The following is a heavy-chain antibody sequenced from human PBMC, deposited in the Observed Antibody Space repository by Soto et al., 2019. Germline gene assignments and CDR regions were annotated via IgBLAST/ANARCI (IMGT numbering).Heavy chain of an antibody. D-gene: IGHD6-13*01. J-gene: IGHJ4*02. CDR1: GFTFSSYG. V-gene: IGHV3-30*18. CDR2: ISYDGSNK. Sequence: GGSLRLSCAASGFTFSSYGMHWVRQAPGKGLEWVAVISYDGSNKYYADSVKGRFTISRDNSKNTLYLQMNSLRAEDTAVYYCAKERGSSWSRLYFDYWGQGTLVTVSS. CDR3: AKERGSSWSRLYFDY.